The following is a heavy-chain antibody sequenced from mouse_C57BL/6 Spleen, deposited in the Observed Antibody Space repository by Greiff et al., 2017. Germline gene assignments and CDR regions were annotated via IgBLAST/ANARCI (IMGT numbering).Heavy chain of an antibody. V-gene: IGHV5-9*01. CDR1: GFTFSSYT. Sequence: EVMLVESGGGLVKPGGSLKLSCAASGFTFSSYTMSWVRQTPEKRLEWVATISGGGGNTYYPDSVKGRFTISRDNAKNTLYLQMSSLRSEDTALYYCARQELGRENYCDYWGQGTTLTVSS. CDR2: ISGGGGNT. D-gene: IGHD4-1*01. CDR3: ARQELGRENYCDY. J-gene: IGHJ2*01.